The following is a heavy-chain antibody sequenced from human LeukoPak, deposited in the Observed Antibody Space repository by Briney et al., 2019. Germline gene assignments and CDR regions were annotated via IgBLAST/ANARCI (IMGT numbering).Heavy chain of an antibody. CDR3: ARLGTYYDFWSGYYFDY. CDR1: GYSYTNYW. CDR2: IYPSDSDT. J-gene: IGHJ4*02. V-gene: IGHV5-51*01. D-gene: IGHD3-3*01. Sequence: GESLKISCKGSGYSYTNYWIGWVRQMPGRGLEWMGIIYPSDSDTRYSPSFQSQVTISADKSISTAYLQWSSLKASDTAMYYCARLGTYYDFWSGYYFDYWGQGTLVTVSS.